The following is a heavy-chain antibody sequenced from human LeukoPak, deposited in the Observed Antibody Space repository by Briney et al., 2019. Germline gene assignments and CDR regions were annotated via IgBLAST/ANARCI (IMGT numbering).Heavy chain of an antibody. CDR1: GFTVSSNS. CDR3: ARARATVTRISSFDI. D-gene: IGHD4-17*01. Sequence: GGSLRLSCTVSGFTVSSNSMSWVRQAPGKGLEWVSFIYSGSTHYSDSVKGRFTISRDNSKNTLYLQMNSLRADDTAVYYCARARATVTRISSFDIWGQGTMATVSS. V-gene: IGHV3-66*03. CDR2: IYSGST. J-gene: IGHJ3*02.